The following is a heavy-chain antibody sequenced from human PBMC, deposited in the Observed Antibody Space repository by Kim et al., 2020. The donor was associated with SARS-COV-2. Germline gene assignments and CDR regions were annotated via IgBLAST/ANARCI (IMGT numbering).Heavy chain of an antibody. D-gene: IGHD6-19*01. Sequence: GGSLRLSCAASGFTFSSYGMHWVRQAPGKGLEWVAVISYDGSNKYYADSVKGRFTISRDNSKNTLYLQMNSLRAEDTAVYYCAKTPQQWLVNWYFDLWGR. CDR3: AKTPQQWLVNWYFDL. V-gene: IGHV3-30*18. J-gene: IGHJ2*01. CDR1: GFTFSSYG. CDR2: ISYDGSNK.